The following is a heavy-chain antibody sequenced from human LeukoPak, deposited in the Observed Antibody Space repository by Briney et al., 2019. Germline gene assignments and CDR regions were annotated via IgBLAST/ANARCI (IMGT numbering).Heavy chain of an antibody. CDR1: GYTFTGYY. J-gene: IGHJ4*02. Sequence: GASVKVSCKASGYTFTGYYMHWVRQAPGQGLEWMGRINPNSGGTNYAQKFRGRVTMTRDTSISTAYMELSRLRSDDTAVYYCARELKLSQITMIVVVIHFPDYWGQGTLVTVSS. D-gene: IGHD3-22*01. CDR3: ARELKLSQITMIVVVIHFPDY. V-gene: IGHV1-2*06. CDR2: INPNSGGT.